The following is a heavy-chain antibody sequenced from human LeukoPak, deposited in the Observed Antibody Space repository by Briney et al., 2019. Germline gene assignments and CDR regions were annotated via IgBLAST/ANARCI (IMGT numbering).Heavy chain of an antibody. D-gene: IGHD6-19*01. CDR2: TIPIFSTA. V-gene: IGHV1-69*13. CDR3: AKVAVYGQGGWFDR. CDR1: GGTFSSYA. Sequence: GASVTVSCKASGGTFSSYAISWVRQAPGQGLEWMGGTIPIFSTANYAQKFQGRVTITADESTSTAYMELSSLRAEDTAVYDCAKVAVYGQGGWFDRWGQGTLVSVCS. J-gene: IGHJ5*02.